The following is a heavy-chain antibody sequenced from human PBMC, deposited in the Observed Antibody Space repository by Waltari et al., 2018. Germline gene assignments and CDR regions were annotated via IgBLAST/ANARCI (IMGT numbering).Heavy chain of an antibody. J-gene: IGHJ4*02. Sequence: QVQLQQWGAGLLKPSETLSLTCAVYGGSFSGYYWSWIRQPPGKGLEWIGEINHSGSTNHNPSLKSRVTISVDTSKNQFSLKLSSVTAADTAVYYCAREGWLQLGYFDYWGQGTLVTVSS. CDR3: AREGWLQLGYFDY. CDR2: INHSGST. V-gene: IGHV4-34*01. D-gene: IGHD5-12*01. CDR1: GGSFSGYY.